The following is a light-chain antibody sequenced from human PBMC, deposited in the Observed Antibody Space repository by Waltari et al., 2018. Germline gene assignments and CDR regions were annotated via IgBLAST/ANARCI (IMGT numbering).Light chain of an antibody. J-gene: IGLJ2*01. CDR2: DNK. V-gene: IGLV1-51*01. CDR1: SSYIGNNY. Sequence: SVLTQPPSVSAAPGQKVTISCSGGSSYIGNNYVSWYQQVPGTAPKLLIYDNKERPSAIPDRFSGSKSGTSATLGITGLQTGDEADYYCATWDSSLSAVLFGGGTRLTVL. CDR3: ATWDSSLSAVL.